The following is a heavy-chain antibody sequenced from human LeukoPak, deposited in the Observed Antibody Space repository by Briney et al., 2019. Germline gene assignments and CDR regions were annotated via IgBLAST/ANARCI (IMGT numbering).Heavy chain of an antibody. V-gene: IGHV1-2*02. D-gene: IGHD3-9*01. Sequence: ASVKVSCKASGGTFSSYAISWVRQAPGQGLEWMGWINPNSGGTNYAQKFQGRVTMTRDTSISTAYMELSRLRSDDTAVYYCARYFVSQDSSDYWGQGTLVTVSS. CDR3: ARYFVSQDSSDY. J-gene: IGHJ4*02. CDR1: GGTFSSYA. CDR2: INPNSGGT.